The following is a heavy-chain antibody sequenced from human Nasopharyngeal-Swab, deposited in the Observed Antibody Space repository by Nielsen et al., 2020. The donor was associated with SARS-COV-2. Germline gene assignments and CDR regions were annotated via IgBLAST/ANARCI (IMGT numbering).Heavy chain of an antibody. Sequence: SQTLSLTCTVSGGSISSSSYYWGWIRQPPGKGLEWIGSIYYSGSTYYNPSLKSRVTISVDTSKNQFSLKLSSVTAADTAVFYCARHALTLTLFGVVFDAVDIWGQGTMVTVSS. CDR1: GGSISSSSYY. D-gene: IGHD3-3*01. CDR3: ARHALTLTLFGVVFDAVDI. V-gene: IGHV4-39*01. J-gene: IGHJ3*02. CDR2: IYYSGST.